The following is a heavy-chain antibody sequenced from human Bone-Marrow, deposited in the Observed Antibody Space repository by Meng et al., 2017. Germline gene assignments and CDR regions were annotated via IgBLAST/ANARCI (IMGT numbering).Heavy chain of an antibody. CDR2: LIPIFGTA. CDR1: GGTLSSYA. J-gene: IGHJ4*02. D-gene: IGHD4-17*01. Sequence: VQVCDSVAVVKRPGRTGKVLCKASGGTLSSYAISWARQAPGQRLEWMGGLIPIFGTANYAQKFQGRVTITADKSTSTAYMELSSLRSEDTAVYYCARGGSPGYGDYDYWGQGTLVTVSS. CDR3: ARGGSPGYGDYDY. V-gene: IGHV1-69*06.